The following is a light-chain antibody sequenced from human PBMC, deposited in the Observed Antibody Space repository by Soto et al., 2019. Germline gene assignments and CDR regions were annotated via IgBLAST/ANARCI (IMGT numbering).Light chain of an antibody. CDR2: DVS. V-gene: IGLV2-11*01. Sequence: QSALTQPRSVSGSPGQSVTISCTGTSGDVGGYNFVSWYQQHPGKAPTLMIFDVSQRPSGVPDRFSGSKSGNTASLTISGLQAEDEADYYCQSYDSSLSEVVFGGGTKLTVL. CDR3: QSYDSSLSEVV. J-gene: IGLJ3*02. CDR1: SGDVGGYNF.